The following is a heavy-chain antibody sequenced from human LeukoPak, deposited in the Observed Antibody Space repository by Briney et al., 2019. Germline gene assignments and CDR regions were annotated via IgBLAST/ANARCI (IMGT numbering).Heavy chain of an antibody. J-gene: IGHJ4*02. Sequence: GGSLRLSCVSSGFTVSSNYMSWVRQAPGKGLEWVAVIWYDGSNKYYADSVKGRFTISRDNSKNTLYLQMNSLRAEDTAVYYCARATGYSYDYWGQGTLVTVSS. V-gene: IGHV3-33*08. D-gene: IGHD1-26*01. CDR1: GFTVSSNY. CDR2: IWYDGSNK. CDR3: ARATGYSYDY.